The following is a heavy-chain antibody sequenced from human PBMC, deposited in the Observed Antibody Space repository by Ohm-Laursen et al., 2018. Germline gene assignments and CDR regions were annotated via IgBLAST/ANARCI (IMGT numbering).Heavy chain of an antibody. Sequence: SLRLSCSASGFTFDDYAMHWVRQAPGKGLEWVSGISWNSGSIGYADSVKGRFTISRDNAKNSLYLQMNSLRAEDTALYYCAKDISSDSWYVAGAGMDVWGQGTTVTVSS. J-gene: IGHJ6*02. CDR3: AKDISSDSWYVAGAGMDV. D-gene: IGHD6-13*01. V-gene: IGHV3-9*01. CDR1: GFTFDDYA. CDR2: ISWNSGSI.